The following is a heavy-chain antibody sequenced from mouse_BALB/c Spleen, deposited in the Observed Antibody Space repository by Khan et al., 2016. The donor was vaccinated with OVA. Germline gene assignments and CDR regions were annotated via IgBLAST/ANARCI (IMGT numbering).Heavy chain of an antibody. CDR3: ARGRYRYPFAY. D-gene: IGHD2-14*01. J-gene: IGHJ3*01. CDR1: GYSITSDYA. CDR2: ISYSGST. Sequence: DVKLQESGPGLVKPSQSLSLTCTVTGYSITSDYAWNWIRQFPENKLEWMGYISYSGSTSYNPSLKSRISITRDTSKNQFFLQLNSVTTEDTATYYCARGRYRYPFAYWGQGTLVTVSA. V-gene: IGHV3-2*02.